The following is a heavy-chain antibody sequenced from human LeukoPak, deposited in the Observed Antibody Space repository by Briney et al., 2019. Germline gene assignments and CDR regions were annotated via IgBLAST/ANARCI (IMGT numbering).Heavy chain of an antibody. J-gene: IGHJ5*02. CDR1: GGSITSSSYC. CDR3: ARHLYSSDFYNWFDP. V-gene: IGHV4-39*01. Sequence: PSETLSLTCTVSGGSITSSSYCWGWIRQPPGKGLEWIGNIYYSGSTYYNPSLKSRVTISVDTSKNQFSLKLSSVTAADTAVYYCARHLYSSDFYNWFDPWGQGTLVTVSS. D-gene: IGHD6-19*01. CDR2: IYYSGST.